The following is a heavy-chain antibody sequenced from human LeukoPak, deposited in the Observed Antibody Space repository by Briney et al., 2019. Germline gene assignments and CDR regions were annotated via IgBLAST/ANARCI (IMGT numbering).Heavy chain of an antibody. CDR3: AKHKSGSSWDYFDY. Sequence: GGSLRLSCAASGFTFSSYAMSWVRQAPGEGLEWVSAISGSGGSTHYADSVKGRFTISRDNSNNTLYLQMNSLRPEDTAVYYCAKHKSGSSWDYFDYWGQGTLVTVSS. V-gene: IGHV3-23*01. CDR1: GFTFSSYA. CDR2: ISGSGGST. D-gene: IGHD1-26*01. J-gene: IGHJ4*02.